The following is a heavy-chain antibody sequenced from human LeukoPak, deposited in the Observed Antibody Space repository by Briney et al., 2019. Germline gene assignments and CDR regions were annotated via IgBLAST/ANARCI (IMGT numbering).Heavy chain of an antibody. CDR1: VFTPISYA. CDR3: ATDGGSGYSYGHNY. V-gene: IGHV3-23*01. CDR2: IGGSGGST. Sequence: GGSLRLSCAASVFTPISYAMSCVPGAPGEGVECVSAIGGSGGSTYYADFVKGRFTISRYNSKDTLYLQMNSLRAEDTAVYYCATDGGSGYSYGHNYWGQGTLVTVSS. D-gene: IGHD5-18*01. J-gene: IGHJ4*02.